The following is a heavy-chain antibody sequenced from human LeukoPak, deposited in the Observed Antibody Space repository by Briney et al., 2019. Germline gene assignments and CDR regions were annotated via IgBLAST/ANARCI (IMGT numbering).Heavy chain of an antibody. CDR3: ATYFAGAETFDI. CDR2: IYPGDSDT. D-gene: IGHD3-16*01. J-gene: IGHJ3*02. V-gene: IGHV5-51*01. Sequence: GESLKISCKGSGYSFPNYWIGWVRQMPGKDLEWMGIIYPGDSDTKYSPSFQGQVTISADKSISTAYLQWSSLKASDTAMYYCATYFAGAETFDIWGQGTMVTVSS. CDR1: GYSFPNYW.